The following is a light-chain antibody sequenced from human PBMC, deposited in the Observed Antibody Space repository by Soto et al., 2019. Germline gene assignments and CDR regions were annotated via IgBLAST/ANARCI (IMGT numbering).Light chain of an antibody. Sequence: QSALSQPSSVSGSPGQSITLSCSGTSSDVGGYNYVSWYQQHPGKAPKFMIYDVSNRPSGGSNRFSGSKSGNTASLTISGLQAEDEADYYCSSYTTSNTRQIVFGTGTKVTVL. CDR1: SSDVGGYNY. J-gene: IGLJ1*01. CDR2: DVS. V-gene: IGLV2-14*01. CDR3: SSYTTSNTRQIV.